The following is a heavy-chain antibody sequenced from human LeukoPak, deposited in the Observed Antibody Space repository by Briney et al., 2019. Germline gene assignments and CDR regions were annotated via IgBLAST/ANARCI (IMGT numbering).Heavy chain of an antibody. CDR1: GSSISSGYY. Sequence: SETLSLTCSVSGSSISSGYYWGWIRQPPGKGLEWIGSIYHSGSTYYDPSLKSRVTISVDMSKNQFSLKLSSVTAADTAVYYCARHSGELWFGELFGYWGQGTLVTVSS. CDR2: IYHSGST. CDR3: ARHSGELWFGELFGY. D-gene: IGHD3-10*01. V-gene: IGHV4-38-2*02. J-gene: IGHJ4*02.